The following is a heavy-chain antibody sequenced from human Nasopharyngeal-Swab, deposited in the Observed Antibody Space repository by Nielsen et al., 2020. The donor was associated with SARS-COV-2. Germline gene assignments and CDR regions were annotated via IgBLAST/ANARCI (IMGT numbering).Heavy chain of an antibody. V-gene: IGHV4-34*01. CDR3: ARGVPKWQWLPKRYYYMDV. Sequence: SETLSLTCAVYGGSFSGYYWSWIRQPPGKGLEWIGEINHSGSTNYNPSLKSRVTISVDTSKNQFSLKLSSVTAADTVVYYCARGVPKWQWLPKRYYYMDVWGKGTTVTVSS. CDR2: INHSGST. J-gene: IGHJ6*03. D-gene: IGHD6-19*01. CDR1: GGSFSGYY.